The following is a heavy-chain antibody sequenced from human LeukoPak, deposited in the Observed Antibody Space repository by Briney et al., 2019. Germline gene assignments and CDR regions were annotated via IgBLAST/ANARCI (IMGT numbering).Heavy chain of an antibody. Sequence: GGSLRLSCAASGFTVSSNYMNWVRQAPGKGLEWVSFISSSSSYIYYADSVKGRFTISRDNAKNSLYLQMNSLRVEDTAVYYCARVPDNYDILTGYDTPLGWGQGTLVTVSS. V-gene: IGHV3-21*06. D-gene: IGHD3-9*01. CDR1: GFTVSSNY. CDR3: ARVPDNYDILTGYDTPLG. CDR2: ISSSSSYI. J-gene: IGHJ4*02.